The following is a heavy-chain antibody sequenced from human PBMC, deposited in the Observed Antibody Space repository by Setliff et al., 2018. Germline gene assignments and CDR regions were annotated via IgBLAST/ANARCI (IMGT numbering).Heavy chain of an antibody. J-gene: IGHJ5*02. CDR1: GYSFTSYW. CDR3: ARQAIFEGRVVVGAPTMIDFPNPLQPLP. CDR2: IYPGDSDT. D-gene: IGHD3-22*01. V-gene: IGHV5-51*01. Sequence: GESLKISCKGSGYSFTSYWIGWVRQMPGKGLEWMGIIYPGDSDTRYSPSFQGQVTISADKSISTAYLQWSSLKASDTAMYYCARQAIFEGRVVVGAPTMIDFPNPLQPLPWG.